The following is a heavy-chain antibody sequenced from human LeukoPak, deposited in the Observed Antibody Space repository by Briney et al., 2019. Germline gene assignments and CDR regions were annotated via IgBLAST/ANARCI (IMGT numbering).Heavy chain of an antibody. Sequence: GSLRLSCAASGFTFSTFAMVWVRQPPGKGLEWVSSIFPSGGEIHYADSVRGRFAISRDNSKSTLSLQMNSLRAEDTAIYYCATYRQVLLPFESWGQGTLVTVSS. CDR3: ATYRQVLLPFES. J-gene: IGHJ4*02. V-gene: IGHV3-23*01. CDR2: IFPSGGEI. D-gene: IGHD2-8*02. CDR1: GFTFSTFA.